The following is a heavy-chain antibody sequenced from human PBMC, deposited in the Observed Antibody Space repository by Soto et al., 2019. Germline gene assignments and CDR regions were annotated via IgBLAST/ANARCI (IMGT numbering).Heavy chain of an antibody. CDR1: GGSISSGGYY. V-gene: IGHV4-31*03. D-gene: IGHD3-10*01. J-gene: IGHJ6*02. CDR2: FYYSGST. CDR3: AREPYTMVRGVIYYYYGMDV. Sequence: TLSLTCTVSGGSISSGGYYWSWIRQHPGKGQDWIGYFYYSGSTYYNPSLKSRVTISVDTSKNQFSLKLSSVTAADTAVYYFAREPYTMVRGVIYYYYGMDVWGQGTTVTVSS.